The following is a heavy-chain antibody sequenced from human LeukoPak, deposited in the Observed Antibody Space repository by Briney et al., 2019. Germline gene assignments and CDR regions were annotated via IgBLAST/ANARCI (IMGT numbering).Heavy chain of an antibody. V-gene: IGHV4-38-2*01. D-gene: IGHD3-10*01. CDR3: ARGEFTMVRGVTTFDP. CDR2: IYHSGST. CDR1: GYSISSGYY. Sequence: SETLSLTCAVSGYSISSGYYWGWIRPPPGKGLEWIGSIYHSGSTYYNPSLKSRVTISVDTSKNQFSLKLSSVTAADTAVYYCARGEFTMVRGVTTFDPWGQGTLVTVSS. J-gene: IGHJ5*02.